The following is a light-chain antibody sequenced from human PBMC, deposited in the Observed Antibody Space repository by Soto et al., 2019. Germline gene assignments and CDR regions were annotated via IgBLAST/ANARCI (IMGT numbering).Light chain of an antibody. V-gene: IGKV3-15*01. CDR2: GAS. CDR1: QSVSSN. CDR3: QHYNNWPPWT. Sequence: EIVMTQSPVTLSVSPGERATLSCRASQSVSSNLAWYQQKPGQAPRLLIYGASTRATGIPARFSGSGSGTDFPLTISSLQSEDFAVYYCQHYNNWPPWTFGQGTKVEIK. J-gene: IGKJ1*01.